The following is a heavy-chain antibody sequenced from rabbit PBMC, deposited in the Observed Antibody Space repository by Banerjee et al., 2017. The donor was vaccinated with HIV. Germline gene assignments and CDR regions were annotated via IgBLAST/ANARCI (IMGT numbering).Heavy chain of an antibody. D-gene: IGHD4-1*01. CDR1: GIDFSPFA. CDR2: IYPHGGSA. CDR3: VRDEWLGLYFNL. J-gene: IGHJ4*01. V-gene: IGHV1S47*01. Sequence: QEQLEESGGGLVQPGGSLKLSCKASGIDFSPFAISWVRQAPGKGLEWIAYIYPHGGSADYASWVNGRFTLSLDNAQNTAFLQMTSLTAADTATYFCVRDEWLGLYFNLWGQGTLVTVS.